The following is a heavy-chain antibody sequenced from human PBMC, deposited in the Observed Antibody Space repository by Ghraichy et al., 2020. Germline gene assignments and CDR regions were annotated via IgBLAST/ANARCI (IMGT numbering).Heavy chain of an antibody. V-gene: IGHV4-39*01. CDR3: ATYPYGGSYYGWLAFDI. CDR2: IYYSGNT. D-gene: IGHD1-26*01. J-gene: IGHJ3*02. CDR1: GGSISSTNHY. Sequence: SETLSLTCTVSGGSISSTNHYWGWIRQPPGKGLEWIGSIYYSGNTYYNPSLKSRVTISVDTSKNQFSLKLSSVTAADTAVYYCATYPYGGSYYGWLAFDIWGQGTTVTVSS.